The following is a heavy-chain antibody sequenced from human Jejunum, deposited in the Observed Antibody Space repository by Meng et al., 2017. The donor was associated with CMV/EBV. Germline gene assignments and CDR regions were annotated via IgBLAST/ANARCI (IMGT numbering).Heavy chain of an antibody. J-gene: IGHJ6*02. CDR3: SRVHPYYFGMDV. CDR2: IGVAGDT. Sequence: ASSGFTVSSYDVHWVRQATGKGLGWVSTIGVAGDTYCVGSVKGRFTISRETAKNSLYLQMNSLRAGDTAVYYCSRVHPYYFGMDVWGQGTTVTVSS. CDR1: GFTVSSYD. V-gene: IGHV3-13*01.